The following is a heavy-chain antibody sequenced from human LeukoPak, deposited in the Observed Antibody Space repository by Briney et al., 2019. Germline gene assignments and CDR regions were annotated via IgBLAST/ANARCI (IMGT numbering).Heavy chain of an antibody. CDR1: GFTFITTG. J-gene: IGHJ4*02. CDR3: AKDHSDSGRAFEY. D-gene: IGHD1-26*01. Sequence: GGSLRLSCATPGFTFITTGVHCVRQGPGKGLEWVALMSSDGINTYYADSVKGRFTASRDSSRDTLYLQMNSVRPDDTAVYYCAKDHSDSGRAFEYWGRGTLVSVSS. CDR2: MSSDGINT. V-gene: IGHV3-30*18.